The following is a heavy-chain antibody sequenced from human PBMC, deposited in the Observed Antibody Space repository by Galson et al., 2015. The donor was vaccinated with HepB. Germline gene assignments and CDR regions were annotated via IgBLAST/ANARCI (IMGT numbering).Heavy chain of an antibody. V-gene: IGHV1-3*01. CDR1: GYTFTSYA. D-gene: IGHD2-21*02. Sequence: SVKVSCKASGYTFTSYAMHWVRQAPGQRLEWMGWINAGNGNTKYSQKFQGRVTITRDTSASTAYMELSSLRSEDSAVYYCARGDSLYYYYGMDVWGQGTTVTVSS. J-gene: IGHJ6*02. CDR3: ARGDSLYYYYGMDV. CDR2: INAGNGNT.